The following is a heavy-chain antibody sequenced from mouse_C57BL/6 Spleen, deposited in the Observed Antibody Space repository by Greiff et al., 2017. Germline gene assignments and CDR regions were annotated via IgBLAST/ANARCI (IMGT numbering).Heavy chain of an antibody. V-gene: IGHV1-53*01. CDR1: GYTFTSYW. J-gene: IGHJ4*01. D-gene: IGHD1-1*01. Sequence: QVQLQQSGTELVKPGASVKLSCKASGYTFTSYWMHWVKQRPGQGLEWIGNINPSNGGTNYNEKFKSKATLTVDKSSSTAYMQLSSLTSEDSAVYYCARSPFYGSSYYYAMDYWGQGTSATVSS. CDR3: ARSPFYGSSYYYAMDY. CDR2: INPSNGGT.